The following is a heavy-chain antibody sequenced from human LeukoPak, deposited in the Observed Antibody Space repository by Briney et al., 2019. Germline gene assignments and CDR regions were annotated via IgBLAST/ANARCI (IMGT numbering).Heavy chain of an antibody. CDR1: GGSISGYN. CDR2: IYYSGST. V-gene: IGHV4-59*08. J-gene: IGHJ4*02. D-gene: IGHD2-15*01. Sequence: SETLSLTCSVSGGSISGYNWNWIRQPPGQGLEWIGYIYYSGSTSYNPSLKSRVTISVDTSKNQFSLRLSSVTAADTAVYYCARVYCSGGSCYYFDQWGQGTLVTVSS. CDR3: ARVYCSGGSCYYFDQ.